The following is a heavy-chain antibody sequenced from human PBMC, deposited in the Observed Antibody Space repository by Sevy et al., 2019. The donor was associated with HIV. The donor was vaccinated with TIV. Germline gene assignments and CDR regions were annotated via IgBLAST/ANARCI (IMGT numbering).Heavy chain of an antibody. V-gene: IGHV3-23*01. D-gene: IGHD3-22*01. CDR2: LSGYGGST. Sequence: GGSLRLSCAASGFTFSSYAMSWVRQAPGKGVEWVSGLSGYGGSTYYADSVKGRFTISRDNSKNTLYLQMNSLRAEDTAVYYCAKDRITMIGDAFDVWGQGTMVTVSS. CDR3: AKDRITMIGDAFDV. J-gene: IGHJ3*01. CDR1: GFTFSSYA.